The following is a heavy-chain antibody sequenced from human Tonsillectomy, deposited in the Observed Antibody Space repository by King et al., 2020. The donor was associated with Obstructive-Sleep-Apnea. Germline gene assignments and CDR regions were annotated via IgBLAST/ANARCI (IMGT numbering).Heavy chain of an antibody. Sequence: VQLVESGEGVVQPGGSLRLSCAASGFTFCNYAMHWVRQAPGKGLEWVTAISFDGTNYHYAASVKARFTISRDNSKNTLYLQMNSLRVEDTAVYFCARATLGFWVGYYDSWGQGIPVTVSS. V-gene: IGHV3-30*04. CDR1: GFTFCNYA. J-gene: IGHJ4*02. D-gene: IGHD3-22*01. CDR3: ARATLGFWVGYYDS. CDR2: ISFDGTNY.